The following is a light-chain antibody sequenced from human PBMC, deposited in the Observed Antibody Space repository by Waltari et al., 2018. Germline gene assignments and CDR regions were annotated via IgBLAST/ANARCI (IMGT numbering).Light chain of an antibody. V-gene: IGKV1-5*03. CDR2: KAS. CDR1: QSINSW. CDR3: QQYDTYGT. J-gene: IGKJ1*01. Sequence: DIQMTQSPSTLSASVGDRVTITCRASQSINSWLAWYQQKPGKAPKLLIYKASSLESGVPSRFSGSGSGTEVTLTISSLQPDDFATYYCQQYDTYGTFGQGTKVDIK.